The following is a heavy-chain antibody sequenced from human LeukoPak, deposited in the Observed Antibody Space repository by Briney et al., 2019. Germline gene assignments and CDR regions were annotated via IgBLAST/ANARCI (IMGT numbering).Heavy chain of an antibody. J-gene: IGHJ4*02. CDR3: ARDLNNCAGKGDC. V-gene: IGHV3-30*01. D-gene: IGHD2-21*01. CDR1: GFTFSSYA. Sequence: GGSLRLSCGASGFTFSSYAMHWVRQAPGKGLEWVAVISYDGSNKYYADSVKGRFTISRDNSKNTLYLQMNSLRAEDTAVYYCARDLNNCAGKGDCWGQGTLVTVSS. CDR2: ISYDGSNK.